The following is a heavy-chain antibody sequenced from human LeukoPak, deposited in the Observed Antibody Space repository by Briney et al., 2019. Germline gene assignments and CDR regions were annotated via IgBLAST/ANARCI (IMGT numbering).Heavy chain of an antibody. D-gene: IGHD3-22*01. CDR2: ISGSGGST. J-gene: IGHJ4*02. V-gene: IGHV3-23*01. Sequence: GGSLRLSCAASGFTFSSYAMSWVRQAPGKGPERVSAISGSGGSTYYADSVKGRFTISRDNSKNTLYLQMNSLRAEDTAVYYCAKRGLYYYDSSGYYQYWGQGTLVTVSS. CDR3: AKRGLYYYDSSGYYQY. CDR1: GFTFSSYA.